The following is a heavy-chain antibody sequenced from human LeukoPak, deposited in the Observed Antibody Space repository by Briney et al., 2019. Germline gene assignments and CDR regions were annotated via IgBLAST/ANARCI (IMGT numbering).Heavy chain of an antibody. CDR1: GFTFSNYF. Sequence: GGSLRLSCAASGFTFSNYFMHWVRQAPGKGLEWVSSISSSSSYIYYADSAKGRFTISRDNAKNSLYLQMNSLRAEDTAVYYCARDKGVAGEPYYFDYWGQGTLVTVSS. CDR2: ISSSSSYI. J-gene: IGHJ4*02. D-gene: IGHD6-19*01. CDR3: ARDKGVAGEPYYFDY. V-gene: IGHV3-21*01.